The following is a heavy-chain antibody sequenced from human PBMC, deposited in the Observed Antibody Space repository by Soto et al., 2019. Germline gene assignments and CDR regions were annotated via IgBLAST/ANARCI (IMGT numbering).Heavy chain of an antibody. D-gene: IGHD2-8*01. CDR1: RFSVSSYE. J-gene: IGHJ4*02. Sequence: EVQLLESGGGLVQPGGSLRLSWVASRFSVSSYEMSWVRQAAGKGLEWVSRVSLTGDRTNYAGSVKGRFTVSRDNFKNTLYLEMDSLRPEDTAIYYCARGGGYCTPTSCAIDSWGRGTQVTVSS. V-gene: IGHV3-23*01. CDR3: ARGGGYCTPTSCAIDS. CDR2: VSLTGDRT.